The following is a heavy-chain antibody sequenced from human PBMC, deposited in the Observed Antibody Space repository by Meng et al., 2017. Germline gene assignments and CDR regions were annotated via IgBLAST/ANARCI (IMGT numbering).Heavy chain of an antibody. V-gene: IGHV4-34*01. CDR3: ARNRYDRSTHVFDP. CDR2: VSDGGYN. J-gene: IGHJ5*02. D-gene: IGHD3-22*01. Sequence: QVQLPQWGAGLLKPPETLSHTCTVYGGSFSGHYLSWIRQAPGEGLEWIGEVSDGGYNKYNPALKSRVTVSGDTSKNEASLKLISVTAADTAVYYCARNRYDRSTHVFDPWGQGTLVTVSS. CDR1: GGSFSGHY.